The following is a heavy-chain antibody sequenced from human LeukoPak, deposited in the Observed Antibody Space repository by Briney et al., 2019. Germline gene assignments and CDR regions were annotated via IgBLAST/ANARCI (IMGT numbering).Heavy chain of an antibody. CDR1: GDSVSSKSAA. J-gene: IGHJ4*02. D-gene: IGHD6-19*01. CDR3: ARTSGYFDY. Sequence: SQTPSVTCVISGDSVSSKSAAWNWIWQSPSRGLEWLGRTYYRSKWFNDYAVSVKGRITINPDTSKNQFSLQLNSVTPEDTAVYFCARTSGYFDYWGQGTLVTVSS. V-gene: IGHV6-1*01. CDR2: TYYRSKWFN.